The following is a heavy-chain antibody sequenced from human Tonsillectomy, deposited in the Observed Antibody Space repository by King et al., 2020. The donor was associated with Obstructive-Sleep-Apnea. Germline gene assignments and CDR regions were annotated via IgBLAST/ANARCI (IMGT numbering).Heavy chain of an antibody. Sequence: VQLVESGGGLVQPGRSLRLSCAASGFTFDDYAMHWVRQAPGKGLEWVSGISWNSGSIGYADSVKGRFTISRDNAKNSLYLQMNSLRAEDTALYYCAKDKGSSGWYYGRDVWGQGPTVTVP. CDR2: ISWNSGSI. CDR1: GFTFDDYA. V-gene: IGHV3-9*01. CDR3: AKDKGSSGWYYGRDV. D-gene: IGHD6-19*01. J-gene: IGHJ6*02.